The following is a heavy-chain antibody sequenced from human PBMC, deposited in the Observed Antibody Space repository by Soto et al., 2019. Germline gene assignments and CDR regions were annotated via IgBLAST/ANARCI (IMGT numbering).Heavy chain of an antibody. J-gene: IGHJ4*02. D-gene: IGHD3-9*01. Sequence: GASVKVSCKASGFTFTSSAVQWVRQARGQRLEWIGWIVVGSGNTNYAQKFQERVTITRDMSTSTAYMELSSLRSEDTAVYYCAADVVVFTISPLLSYWGQGTLVTVSS. CDR3: AADVVVFTISPLLSY. CDR1: GFTFTSSA. CDR2: IVVGSGNT. V-gene: IGHV1-58*01.